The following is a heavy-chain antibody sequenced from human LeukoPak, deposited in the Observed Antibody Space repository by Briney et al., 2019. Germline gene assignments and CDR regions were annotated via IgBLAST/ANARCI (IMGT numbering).Heavy chain of an antibody. Sequence: SETLSLTCTVSGGSISSGGYYCSWIRQHPGKGLEWIGYIYYSGSTYYNPSLKSRVTISVDTSKNQFSLKLSSVTAADTAVYYCARDGSAALGINWFDPWGQGTLVTVSS. CDR2: IYYSGST. CDR3: ARDGSAALGINWFDP. V-gene: IGHV4-31*03. CDR1: GGSISSGGYY. J-gene: IGHJ5*02. D-gene: IGHD1-26*01.